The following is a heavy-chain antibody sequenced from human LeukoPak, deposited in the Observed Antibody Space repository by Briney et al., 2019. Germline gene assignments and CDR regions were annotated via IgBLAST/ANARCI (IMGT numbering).Heavy chain of an antibody. CDR3: VKDSSSGSYFDY. Sequence: GGSLRLSCAASGFIFYNAWLDWVRQAPGKGLEWVSAISSNGGSTYYADSVKGRFTISRDNSRNTLHLQMSSLRVEDTAVYYCVKDSSSGSYFDYWGQGTLVTVSS. D-gene: IGHD3-10*01. CDR1: GFIFYNAW. J-gene: IGHJ4*02. V-gene: IGHV3-64D*06. CDR2: ISSNGGST.